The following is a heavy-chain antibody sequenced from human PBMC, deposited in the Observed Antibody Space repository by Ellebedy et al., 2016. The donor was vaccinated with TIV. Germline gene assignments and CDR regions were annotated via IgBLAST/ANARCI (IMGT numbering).Heavy chain of an antibody. J-gene: IGHJ4*02. V-gene: IGHV3-23*01. CDR3: AKARAPIAARPGFDY. D-gene: IGHD6-6*01. CDR2: ISGSGGST. CDR1: GFTFSSYA. Sequence: GESLKISXAASGFTFSSYAMSWVRQAPGKGLEWVSAISGSGGSTYYADSVKGRFTISRDNSKNTLYLQMNSLRAEDTAVYYCAKARAPIAARPGFDYWGQGTLVTVSS.